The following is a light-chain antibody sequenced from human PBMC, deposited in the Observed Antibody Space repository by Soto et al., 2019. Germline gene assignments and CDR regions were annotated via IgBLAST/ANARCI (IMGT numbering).Light chain of an antibody. Sequence: QSALTQPRSVSGSPGQSVTISCTGTSGDVGGYNYVSWYQHHPGKAPKLMIYEVAQRPSGVPDRFSGSKSGNTASLTISGLQAEDEAEYYCYSFAGGYTLDVVFGGGTKLTVL. CDR3: YSFAGGYTLDVV. J-gene: IGLJ2*01. CDR2: EVA. CDR1: SGDVGGYNY. V-gene: IGLV2-11*01.